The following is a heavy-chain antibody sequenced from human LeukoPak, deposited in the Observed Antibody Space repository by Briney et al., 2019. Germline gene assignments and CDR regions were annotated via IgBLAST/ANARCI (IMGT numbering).Heavy chain of an antibody. D-gene: IGHD6-6*01. CDR1: GGTFSSYA. J-gene: IGHJ6*03. Sequence: ASVKVSCKASGGTFSSYAISWVRQATGQGLEWMGWMNPNSGNTVYAQKFQGRVTMTRNTSISTAYMELSSLRSEDTAVYYCARVERILAARRGYYYYYYRDVWGKGTTVTVSS. CDR2: MNPNSGNT. CDR3: ARVERILAARRGYYYYYYRDV. V-gene: IGHV1-8*02.